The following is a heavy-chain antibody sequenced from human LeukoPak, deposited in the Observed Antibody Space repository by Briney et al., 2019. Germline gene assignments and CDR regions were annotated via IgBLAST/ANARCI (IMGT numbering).Heavy chain of an antibody. CDR3: ALGDILTGYWAEYFAY. CDR2: IRGYDGDT. J-gene: IGHJ4*02. CDR1: DYRFSTYG. V-gene: IGHV1-18*01. Sequence: ASVKVSFITFDYRFSTYGLSCVRQAPGQGLEWLGRIRGYDGDTKYAQKFQGRITVSRDTSTSTTYMELRSLRYDDTAIYYCALGDILTGYWAEYFAYWGQGTLVTVSS. D-gene: IGHD3-9*01.